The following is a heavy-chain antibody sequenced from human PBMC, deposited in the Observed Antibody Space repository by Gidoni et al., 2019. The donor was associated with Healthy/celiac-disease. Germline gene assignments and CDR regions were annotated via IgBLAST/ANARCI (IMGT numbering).Heavy chain of an antibody. CDR1: GSTFSSYA. J-gene: IGHJ4*02. CDR3: AQEAQRYLAMERYFDY. D-gene: IGHD1-1*01. V-gene: IGHV3-23*04. Sequence: EVQLVVSGGGRVLPGGWLGISCDACGSTFSSYAMSLVRQAPGKGLELVSAISGSCGSTYYADSVKGRFTISRDNSKNTLYLQMISLRAEDTAVYYCAQEAQRYLAMERYFDYWGQGTLVTVSS. CDR2: ISGSCGST.